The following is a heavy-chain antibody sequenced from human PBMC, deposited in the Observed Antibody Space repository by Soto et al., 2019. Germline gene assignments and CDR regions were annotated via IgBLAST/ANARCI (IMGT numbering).Heavy chain of an antibody. Sequence: SETLSLTCTVSGGSISSSSYYWGWIRQPPGKGLEWIGSIYYSGSTYYNPSLKSRVTISVDTSKNQFSLKLSSVTAADTAVYYCARTSASSWYWFDYWGQGALVTVSS. CDR1: GGSISSSSYY. D-gene: IGHD6-13*01. V-gene: IGHV4-39*01. CDR3: ARTSASSWYWFDY. CDR2: IYYSGST. J-gene: IGHJ4*02.